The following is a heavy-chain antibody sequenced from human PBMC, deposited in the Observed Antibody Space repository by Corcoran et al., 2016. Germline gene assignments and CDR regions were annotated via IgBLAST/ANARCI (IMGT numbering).Heavy chain of an antibody. V-gene: IGHV3-15*07. Sequence: EVQLVESGGGLVKPGGSLRLSCAASGFTFSNAWMNWVRQAPGKGLEWVGRIKSKTDGGTTDYVAPVKGRFTISRDDSKNTLYLQMNSLKTEDTAVYYCATDLRGGLPGVWQHWGQGTLVTVSS. D-gene: IGHD2-15*01. CDR3: ATDLRGGLPGVWQH. CDR2: IKSKTDGGTT. J-gene: IGHJ1*01. CDR1: GFTFSNAW.